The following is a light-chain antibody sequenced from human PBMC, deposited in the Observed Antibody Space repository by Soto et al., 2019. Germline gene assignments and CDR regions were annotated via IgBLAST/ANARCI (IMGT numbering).Light chain of an antibody. CDR2: GAS. J-gene: IGKJ1*01. Sequence: EIVLTQSPGTLSLSPGERATLSCRASQSVSSSYLAWYQQKPGQAPRLLIYGASSRATGIPDRFSGSGSGTDFTLTISSLETEDFAVYYCKQYGSSPWTFGQGTKVEIK. CDR3: KQYGSSPWT. CDR1: QSVSSSY. V-gene: IGKV3-20*01.